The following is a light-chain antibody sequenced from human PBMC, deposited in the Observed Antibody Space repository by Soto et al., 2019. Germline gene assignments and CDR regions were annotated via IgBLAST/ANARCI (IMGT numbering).Light chain of an antibody. Sequence: EIVMTQSPATLSVSPGERATLSCRASQSVSSNLAWYQQKPGQAPRLLIYGASTRATGIPARFSGSGSGTEFTLTIRSLQSEDLAVYYCQQYTNWWTFGQGTKVEIK. J-gene: IGKJ1*01. CDR1: QSVSSN. CDR2: GAS. CDR3: QQYTNWWT. V-gene: IGKV3-15*01.